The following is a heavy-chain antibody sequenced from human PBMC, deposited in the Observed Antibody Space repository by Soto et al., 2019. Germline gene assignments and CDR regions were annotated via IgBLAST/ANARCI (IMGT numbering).Heavy chain of an antibody. Sequence: ASVKVSCKTYGYPFTSNGLSWVRRAPGQGLEWMGWISPHNGNAKYAQKFQDRVTMTADTAASTVYMELRSLRSDDSAVFYCARDRSGWYDFWGQGTLVTVSS. D-gene: IGHD6-19*01. J-gene: IGHJ4*02. CDR1: GYPFTSNG. V-gene: IGHV1-18*01. CDR2: ISPHNGNA. CDR3: ARDRSGWYDF.